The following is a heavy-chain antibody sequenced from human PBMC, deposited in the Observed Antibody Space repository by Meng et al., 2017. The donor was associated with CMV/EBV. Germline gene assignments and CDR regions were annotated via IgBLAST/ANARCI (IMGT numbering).Heavy chain of an antibody. CDR3: ASVQGLGVS. J-gene: IGHJ4*02. CDR1: GGSISSGSYY. V-gene: IGHV4-61*02. D-gene: IGHD3-10*01. CDR2: IYTSGST. Sequence: QGHLQESVPGLVKPSQTLSLTCTVSGGSISSGSYYWSWIRQPAGKGLEWIGRIYTSGSTNYNPSLKSRVTISVDTSKNQFSLKLSSVTAADTAVYYCASVQGLGVSWGQGTLVTVSS.